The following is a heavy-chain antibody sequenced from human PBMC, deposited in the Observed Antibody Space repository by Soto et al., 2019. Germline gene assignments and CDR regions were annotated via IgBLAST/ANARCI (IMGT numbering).Heavy chain of an antibody. CDR3: ATSNTTCPGCYS. Sequence: QVQLQQSGPELVKPSETLSLTCIVSVFSISSGYCNWIRQSPGQGLEWIGYISHSGLRHYRASLPSRLTMSVQTSKYPVYLNLTTVTAADTAIYYCATSNTTCPGCYSWGQGTLVTVSS. J-gene: IGHJ5*02. V-gene: IGHV4-59*01. D-gene: IGHD2-2*01. CDR1: VFSISSGY. CDR2: ISHSGLR.